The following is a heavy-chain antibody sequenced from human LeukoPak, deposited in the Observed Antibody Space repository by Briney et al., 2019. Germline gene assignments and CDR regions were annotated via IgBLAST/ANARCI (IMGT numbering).Heavy chain of an antibody. J-gene: IGHJ6*02. Sequence: ASVKVSCKASGYTFTIYGISWVRQAPGQGLEWMGWINPNSGGTNYAQKFQGRDNMTRDTSMSTVYMELSRLRSDDTAVYYCARDSTYYDILTVYYTGLGYYGMDVWGQGTTVTVSS. CDR1: GYTFTIYG. D-gene: IGHD3-9*01. CDR3: ARDSTYYDILTVYYTGLGYYGMDV. CDR2: INPNSGGT. V-gene: IGHV1-2*02.